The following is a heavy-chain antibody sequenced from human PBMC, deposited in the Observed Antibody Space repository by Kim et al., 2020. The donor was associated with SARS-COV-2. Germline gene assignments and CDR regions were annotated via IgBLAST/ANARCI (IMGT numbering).Heavy chain of an antibody. CDR2: ISGYNGNT. J-gene: IGHJ4*02. Sequence: ASVKVSCKTSGYTFINYDINWVRQAPGQGLEWMGWISGYNGNTNYGQNLQGRVTMTTDTSTNTAYMELRSLRSDDTAVYYCAIGPRYFDYWGQGTLVTVSS. CDR3: AIGPRYFDY. V-gene: IGHV1-18*01. CDR1: GYTFINYD.